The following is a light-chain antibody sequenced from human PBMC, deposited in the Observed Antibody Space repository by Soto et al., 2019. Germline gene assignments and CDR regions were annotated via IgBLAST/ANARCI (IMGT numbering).Light chain of an antibody. CDR1: QIVSSSQ. Sequence: EIVLTQSPGTLSFSPGERATLSCRASQIVSSSQLAWYQQKPGQAPRLVIYGASDRATGIPDRFSGSGSGTDFTLSNSRRKPEDRAGDFSQQYRASLPSTSGQGTRREIK. CDR2: GAS. CDR3: QQYRASLPST. J-gene: IGKJ5*01. V-gene: IGKV3-20*01.